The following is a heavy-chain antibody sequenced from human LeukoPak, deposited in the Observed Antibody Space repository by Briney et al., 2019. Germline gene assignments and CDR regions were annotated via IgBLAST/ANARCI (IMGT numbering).Heavy chain of an antibody. D-gene: IGHD2-2*02. CDR1: GFTFSSYA. J-gene: IGHJ4*01. Sequence: GGSLRLSCAASGFTFSSYAMSWVRQAPGKGLEWVSAISGSGGSTYYADSVKGRFTISRDNSKNTLYLQMNSLRAEDTAVYYCAKDLDCSSTSCYKDYWGQGTLVTVSS. V-gene: IGHV3-23*01. CDR2: ISGSGGST. CDR3: AKDLDCSSTSCYKDY.